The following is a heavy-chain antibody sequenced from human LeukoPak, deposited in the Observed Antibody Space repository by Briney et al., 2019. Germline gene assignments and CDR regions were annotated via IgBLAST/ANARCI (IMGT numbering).Heavy chain of an antibody. D-gene: IGHD3-10*01. CDR3: AKDSGMGTVLLWFGELDY. J-gene: IGHJ4*02. V-gene: IGHV3-23*01. Sequence: GGSLRLSCAASGFTFSSYAMSWVRQAPGKGLEWVSAISGSGSSTYYADSVKGRFTISRDNSKNTLYLQMNSPRAEDTAVYYCAKDSGMGTVLLWFGELDYWGQGTLVTVSS. CDR1: GFTFSSYA. CDR2: ISGSGSST.